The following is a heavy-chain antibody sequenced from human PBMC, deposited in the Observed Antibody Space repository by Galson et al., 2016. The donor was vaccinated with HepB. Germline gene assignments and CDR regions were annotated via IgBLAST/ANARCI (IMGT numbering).Heavy chain of an antibody. CDR3: AKVNSGWYKGGFDY. Sequence: SLRLSCAASGFTFSSYAMTWVRQAPGKGLEWVSSTSVSGGTTYYADSVKGRFTISRDNSKNTVYLQMNSLRAEDTAVYYCAKVNSGWYKGGFDYWGQGTLVTVSS. D-gene: IGHD6-19*01. J-gene: IGHJ4*02. V-gene: IGHV3-23*01. CDR2: TSVSGGTT. CDR1: GFTFSSYA.